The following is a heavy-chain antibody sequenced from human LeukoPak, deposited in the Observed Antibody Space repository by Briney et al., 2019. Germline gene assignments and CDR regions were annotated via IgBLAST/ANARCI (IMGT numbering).Heavy chain of an antibody. D-gene: IGHD3/OR15-3a*01. CDR2: IYYNGLT. CDR3: AQLKRFWTGYYFEQ. J-gene: IGHJ4*02. V-gene: IGHV4-39*01. CDR1: GVSIDSGADY. Sequence: SETLSLTCTVSGVSIDSGADYWGWIRQTPGEGPEWIGTIYYNGLTYYSPSLTSRVTMSVDTSKNQFSLRLTSVTATDTALYYCAQLKRFWTGYYFEQWGRGTLVAVSS.